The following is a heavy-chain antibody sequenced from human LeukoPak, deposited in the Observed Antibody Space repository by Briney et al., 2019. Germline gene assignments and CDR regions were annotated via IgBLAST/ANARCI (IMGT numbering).Heavy chain of an antibody. CDR1: GGSISSYY. Sequence: SETLSLTCTVSGGSISSYYWSWIRQPAGKGLEWIGRIYSTGSTNYNPSLKSRVTMSVDTSKNQFSLRLRSVTAADTAVYYCARPYYYDSRIDPWGQGILVTVSS. D-gene: IGHD3-22*01. J-gene: IGHJ5*02. V-gene: IGHV4-4*07. CDR2: IYSTGST. CDR3: ARPYYYDSRIDP.